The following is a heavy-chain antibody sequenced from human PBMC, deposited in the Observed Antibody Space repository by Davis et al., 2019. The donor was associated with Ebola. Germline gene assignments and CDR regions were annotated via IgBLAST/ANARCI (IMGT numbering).Heavy chain of an antibody. D-gene: IGHD6-13*01. CDR1: GFTFSSYA. V-gene: IGHV3-23*01. J-gene: IGHJ4*02. Sequence: GESLKISCAASGFTFSSYAMSWVRQAPGKGLEWVSAISGSGGSTYYADSVKGRFTISSDNSKNTLYLQMNSLRAEDTAVYYCAKGTLAEGDYWGQGTLVTVSS. CDR3: AKGTLAEGDY. CDR2: ISGSGGST.